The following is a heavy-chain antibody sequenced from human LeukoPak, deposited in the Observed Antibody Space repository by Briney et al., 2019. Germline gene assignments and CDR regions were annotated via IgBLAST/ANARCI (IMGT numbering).Heavy chain of an antibody. J-gene: IGHJ4*02. CDR2: ISSGGNTI. CDR1: GLTFRSYE. V-gene: IGHV3-48*03. Sequence: PGGSLRLSYAASGLTFRSYEMNWVRQAPGKGLEWVSYISSGGNTIYYADSVKGRFTISRDNAKNSLYLQMNSLSAEDTAVYYCAREGTAMVSFDYWGQGTLVTVS. CDR3: AREGTAMVSFDY. D-gene: IGHD5-18*01.